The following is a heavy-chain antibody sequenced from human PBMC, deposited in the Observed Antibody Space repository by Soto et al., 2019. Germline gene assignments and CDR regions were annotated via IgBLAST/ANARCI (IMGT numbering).Heavy chain of an antibody. CDR1: GFTFSDHY. CDR2: SKNKADSYTT. Sequence: EVQLVESGGGLVQPGGSLRLSCAASGFTFSDHYMDWVRQAPGKGLEWVGRSKNKADSYTTEYAASVKGRFTISRDGSRNSCFLQMSSLKTEETAVYYCTVWGSGNDFGAAWGQGILGTVSS. J-gene: IGHJ4*02. V-gene: IGHV3-72*01. D-gene: IGHD3-10*01. CDR3: TVWGSGNDFGAA.